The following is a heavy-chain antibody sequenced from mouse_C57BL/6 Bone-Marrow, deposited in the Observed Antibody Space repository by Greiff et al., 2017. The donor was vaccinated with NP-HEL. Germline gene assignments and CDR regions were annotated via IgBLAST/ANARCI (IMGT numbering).Heavy chain of an antibody. J-gene: IGHJ4*01. CDR2: INPNYGTT. Sequence: EVQLQQSGPELVKPGASVKISCKASGYSFTNYNMNWVKQSNGKSLEWIGVINPNYGTTSYNEKFKGKATLTEDKSSITAYLQLNSLTSEDSAVYYCARRRYYAYAMDYWGQGTSVTVSS. CDR3: ARRRYYAYAMDY. D-gene: IGHD1-1*01. V-gene: IGHV1-39*01. CDR1: GYSFTNYN.